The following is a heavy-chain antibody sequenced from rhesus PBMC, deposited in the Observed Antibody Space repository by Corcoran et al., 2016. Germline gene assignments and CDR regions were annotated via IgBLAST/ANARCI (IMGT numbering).Heavy chain of an antibody. CDR1: GYSISSGYG. D-gene: IGHD1-44*02. CDR3: ARDGSYGLDS. V-gene: IGHV4-122*02. CDR2: ISYSGST. J-gene: IGHJ6*01. Sequence: QLQLQESGPGLVKPSETLSLTCAVSGYSISSGYGWSWIRQPPGKGLEWIGYISYSGSTSYNPSLKSRVTISRDTSKNQFSLKRSSVTAADTAVYYCARDGSYGLDSWGQGVVVTVSS.